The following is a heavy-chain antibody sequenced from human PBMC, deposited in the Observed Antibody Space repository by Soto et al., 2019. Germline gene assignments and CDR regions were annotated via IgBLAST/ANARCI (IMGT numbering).Heavy chain of an antibody. J-gene: IGHJ6*03. V-gene: IGHV3-23*01. CDR2: ISGSGGST. CDR1: GFTFSSYA. Sequence: EVQLLESGGGLVQPGGSLRLSCAASGFTFSSYAMSWVRQAPGKGLEWVSAISGSGGSTYYADSVKGRFTISRDNSKNTLYLQMKSLRAEDTAVYYCAKNPGYYYYYYMDVWGKGTTVTVSS. CDR3: AKNPGYYYYYYMDV.